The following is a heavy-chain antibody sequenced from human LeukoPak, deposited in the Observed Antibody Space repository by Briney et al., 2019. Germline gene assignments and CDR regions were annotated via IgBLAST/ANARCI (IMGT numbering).Heavy chain of an antibody. J-gene: IGHJ4*02. CDR2: MNSDESDT. CDR1: GFTFSSHW. CDR3: ARGTEVAFDY. Sequence: PGGSLRLSCVASGFTFSSHWMHWVRQTPEKGLVWVSRMNSDESDTNCADSVNGRFTISRDNAKNTLYLQMNSLRVEDTAKYYCARGTEVAFDYWGQGTLVTVSS. V-gene: IGHV3-74*01.